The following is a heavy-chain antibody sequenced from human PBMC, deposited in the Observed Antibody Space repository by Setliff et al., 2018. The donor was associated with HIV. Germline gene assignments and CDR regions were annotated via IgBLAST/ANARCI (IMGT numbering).Heavy chain of an antibody. J-gene: IGHJ6*03. V-gene: IGHV4-61*01. D-gene: IGHD3-9*01. CDR2: IYYSGST. CDR1: GDSVNDRSYY. CDR3: ASVVQRPILTGYLYYCYYYMDV. Sequence: PSETLSLTCTVSGDSVNDRSYYWSWIRQPPGKGLEWIGYIYYSGSTNYNPSLKSRVTISVDTSKNQLSLKLSAVTAADTAVYYCASVVQRPILTGYLYYCYYYMDVWGKGTTVTVSS.